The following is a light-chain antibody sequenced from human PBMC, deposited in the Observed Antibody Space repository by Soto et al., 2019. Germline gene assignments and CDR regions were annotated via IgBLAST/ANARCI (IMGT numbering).Light chain of an antibody. CDR3: QQYSSDSNT. CDR1: QDINIW. V-gene: IGKV1-5*03. CDR2: KAS. J-gene: IGKJ2*01. Sequence: DIQMTQSPSTLSASVGDRVTITCRASQDINIWLAWYQQKPGKAPKLLIYKASTLERGVPSRFIGSGSGTDFTLTISSLQPDDFSTYDGQQYSSDSNTFGQGTRLDIK.